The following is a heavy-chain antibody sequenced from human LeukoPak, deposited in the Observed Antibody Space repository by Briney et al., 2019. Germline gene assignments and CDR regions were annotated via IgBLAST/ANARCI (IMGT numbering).Heavy chain of an antibody. CDR3: ARDMSGAMVTYYYYYGMDV. Sequence: GASVKVSCKASGYTFTGYYMHWVRQAPGQGLERMGWINPNSGGTNYAQKFQGRVTMTRDTSISTAYMELSRLRSDDTAVYYCARDMSGAMVTYYYYYGMDVWGQGTTVTVSS. D-gene: IGHD5-18*01. CDR1: GYTFTGYY. CDR2: INPNSGGT. J-gene: IGHJ6*02. V-gene: IGHV1-2*02.